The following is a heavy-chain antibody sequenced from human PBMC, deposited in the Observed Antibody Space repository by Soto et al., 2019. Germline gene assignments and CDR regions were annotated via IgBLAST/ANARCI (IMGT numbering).Heavy chain of an antibody. CDR1: GGTFRSYA. CDR3: ARDFAGGYHKPFDY. CDR2: IIPIFGTA. J-gene: IGHJ4*02. V-gene: IGHV1-69*13. D-gene: IGHD3-22*01. Sequence: GASVQVSCKASGGTFRSYAIIWVRQATGQGLEWMGGIIPIFGTANYAQKFQGRVTITADEPTSTAYMELSSLRSEDTAVYYCARDFAGGYHKPFDYWGQGTLVTVSS.